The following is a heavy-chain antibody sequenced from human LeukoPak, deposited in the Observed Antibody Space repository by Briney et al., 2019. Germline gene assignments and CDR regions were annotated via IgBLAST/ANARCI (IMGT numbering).Heavy chain of an antibody. CDR3: ARDGASSSWEYFDY. D-gene: IGHD6-13*01. V-gene: IGHV4-61*02. CDR2: IYTSGST. CDR1: GGSISSGSYY. Sequence: SQTLSLTCTVSGGSISSGSYYWSWIRQPAGKGPEWIGRIYTSGSTNYNPSLKSRVTISVDTSKNQFSLKLSSVTAADTAVYYCARDGASSSWEYFDYWGQGTLVTVSS. J-gene: IGHJ4*02.